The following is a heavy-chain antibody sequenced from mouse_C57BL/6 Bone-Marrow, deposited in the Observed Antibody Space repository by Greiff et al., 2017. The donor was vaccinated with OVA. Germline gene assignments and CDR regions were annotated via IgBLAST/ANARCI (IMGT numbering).Heavy chain of an antibody. Sequence: QVQLQQSGAELAKPGASVKLSCKASGYTFNSYWMHWVKQRPGQGLEWIGYIYTRSGYTKYNQKFKEKATLTADQSSSTAYMQLRSLTYEDSAVYYCASPSYDGYYPFAYWGQGTLVTVSA. V-gene: IGHV1-7*01. CDR1: GYTFNSYW. CDR3: ASPSYDGYYPFAY. D-gene: IGHD2-3*01. J-gene: IGHJ3*01. CDR2: IYTRSGYT.